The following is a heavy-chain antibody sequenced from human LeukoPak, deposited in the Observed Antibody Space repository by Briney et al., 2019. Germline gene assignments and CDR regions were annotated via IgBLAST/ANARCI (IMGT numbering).Heavy chain of an antibody. CDR3: ARSQGGTMSLRHFDL. CDR2: INSGGNA. Sequence: GLSLRLSCAASGFTVSSNYMNWVRQAPGKGLEWVSVINSGGNAYYAASVKGRFTISRDNSKNMLYLPMNSLRADDTAVYYCARSQGGTMSLRHFDLWGRGTLVTVSS. D-gene: IGHD3-22*01. V-gene: IGHV3-53*01. J-gene: IGHJ2*01. CDR1: GFTVSSNY.